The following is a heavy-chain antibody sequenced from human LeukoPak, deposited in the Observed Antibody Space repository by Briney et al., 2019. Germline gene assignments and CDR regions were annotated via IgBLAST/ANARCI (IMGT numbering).Heavy chain of an antibody. CDR3: AKVGKQWLVRDL. V-gene: IGHV3-23*01. D-gene: IGHD6-19*01. Sequence: GGSLRLSCATSGLTFSSYAMTWVRQAPGKGLEWVSGISGSGGSTDYADSVKGRFTISRVNSKNTLYLQMNSLRAEDTAVYYCAKVGKQWLVRDLWGQGTLVTVSS. CDR1: GLTFSSYA. J-gene: IGHJ4*02. CDR2: ISGSGGST.